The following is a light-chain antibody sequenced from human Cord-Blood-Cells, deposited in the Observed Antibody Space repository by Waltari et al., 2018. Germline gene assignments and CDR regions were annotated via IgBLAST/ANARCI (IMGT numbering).Light chain of an antibody. J-gene: IGKJ2*01. Sequence: EIVMTQSPATLSVSPVERATLSCRASQSVSTNLAGYQQNPGQAPRLLIYEASTMATGIPARFSGSGSGTEFTLTISSMQSEDFAVYYCQQYNYWPPYTFGQGTKLEIK. CDR3: QQYNYWPPYT. CDR1: QSVSTN. V-gene: IGKV3-15*01. CDR2: EAS.